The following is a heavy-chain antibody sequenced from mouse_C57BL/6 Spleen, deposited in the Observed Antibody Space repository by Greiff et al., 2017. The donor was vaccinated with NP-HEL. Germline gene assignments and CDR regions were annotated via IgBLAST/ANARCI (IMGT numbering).Heavy chain of an antibody. V-gene: IGHV1-80*01. CDR3: ARGGYYGSSFHFDV. CDR1: GYAFSSYW. CDR2: IYPGDGDT. Sequence: VQLQESGAELVKPGASVKISCKASGYAFSSYWMNWVKQRPGKGLEWIGQIYPGDGDTNYNGKFKGKATLTADKSSSTAYMQLSSLTSEDSAVYFCARGGYYGSSFHFDVWGTGTTVTVSS. J-gene: IGHJ1*03. D-gene: IGHD1-1*01.